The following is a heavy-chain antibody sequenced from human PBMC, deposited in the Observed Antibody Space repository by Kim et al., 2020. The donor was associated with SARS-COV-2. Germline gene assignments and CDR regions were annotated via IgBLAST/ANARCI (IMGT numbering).Heavy chain of an antibody. V-gene: IGHV1-18*01. CDR1: GYTFTSYG. J-gene: IGHJ4*02. CDR2: ISAYNGNT. D-gene: IGHD3-22*01. Sequence: ASVKVSCKASGYTFTSYGISWVRQAPGQGLEWMVWISAYNGNTNYAQKLQGRVTMTTDTSTSTAYMELRSLRSDDTAVYYCAARIVATINDYYDSSGYYSDYWGQGTLVTVSS. CDR3: AARIVATINDYYDSSGYYSDY.